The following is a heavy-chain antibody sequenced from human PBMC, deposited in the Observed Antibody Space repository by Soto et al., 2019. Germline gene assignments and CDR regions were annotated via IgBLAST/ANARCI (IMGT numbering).Heavy chain of an antibody. CDR3: ARTYSSSSLWFDP. CDR1: GYTFTSYD. CDR2: MNPNSGNT. V-gene: IGHV1-8*01. D-gene: IGHD6-6*01. J-gene: IGHJ5*02. Sequence: ASVKVSCKASGYTFTSYDINWVRQATGQGLEWMGWMNPNSGNTGYAQKLQGRVTMTTDTSTSTAYMELRSLRSDDTAVYYCARTYSSSSLWFDPWGQGTLVTVSS.